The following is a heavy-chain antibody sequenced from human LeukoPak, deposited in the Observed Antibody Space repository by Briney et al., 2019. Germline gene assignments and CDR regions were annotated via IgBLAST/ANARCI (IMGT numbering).Heavy chain of an antibody. Sequence: PSETLSLTCTVSGGSISSYYWSWIRQPPGKGLEWIGYIYYSGSTNYNPSLKSRVTISVDTSKNQFSLKLSSVTAADTAVYYCARDDWYNAFDIWGQGTMVTVSS. V-gene: IGHV4-59*12. CDR3: ARDDWYNAFDI. CDR2: IYYSGST. CDR1: GGSISSYY. D-gene: IGHD3-9*01. J-gene: IGHJ3*02.